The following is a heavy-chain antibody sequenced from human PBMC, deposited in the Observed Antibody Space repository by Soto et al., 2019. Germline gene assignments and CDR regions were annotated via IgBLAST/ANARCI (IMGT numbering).Heavy chain of an antibody. CDR3: ATIAVAGTFHYYYYMDV. D-gene: IGHD6-19*01. CDR2: ISSGGSNK. CDR1: GFTFSSYA. Sequence: GGSLRLSCAASGFTFSSYAMHWVRQAPGKGLEWVSVISSGGSNKYYADSVKGRFTISRDNAKNSLYLQMNSLRAEDTAVYYCATIAVAGTFHYYYYMDVWGKGTTVTVSS. J-gene: IGHJ6*03. V-gene: IGHV3-30-3*01.